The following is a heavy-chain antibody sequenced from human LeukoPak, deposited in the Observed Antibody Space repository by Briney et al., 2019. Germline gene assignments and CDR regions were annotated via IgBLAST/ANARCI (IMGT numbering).Heavy chain of an antibody. Sequence: SETLSLTCAVYGRSFSGYYWSWIRQPPGKGLEWIGEINHSGSTTYNPSLESRVTMSLDTSKNHFSLKLRSVTAADTAVYYCARDSGTTGEVKFDPWGQGTLVTVSS. V-gene: IGHV4-34*01. CDR3: ARDSGTTGEVKFDP. CDR1: GRSFSGYY. J-gene: IGHJ5*02. CDR2: INHSGST. D-gene: IGHD1-7*01.